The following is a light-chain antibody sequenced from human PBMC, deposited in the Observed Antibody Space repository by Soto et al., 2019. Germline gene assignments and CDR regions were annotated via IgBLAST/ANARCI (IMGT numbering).Light chain of an antibody. CDR1: QTISSW. CDR2: KAS. CDR3: QQFRSFPIT. J-gene: IGKJ5*01. Sequence: DIQMTQSPSTLSGSVGDRVTITCRASQTISSWLAWYQQKPGKAPKLLIYKASTLKSGVPSRFSGSGSGTDFTLTISSLQPEDFATYYCQQFRSFPITFGQGTRLEI. V-gene: IGKV1-5*03.